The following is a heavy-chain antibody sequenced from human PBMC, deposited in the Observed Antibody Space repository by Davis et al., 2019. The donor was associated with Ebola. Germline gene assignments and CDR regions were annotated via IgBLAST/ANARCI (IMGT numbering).Heavy chain of an antibody. CDR2: IRSKANSYAT. V-gene: IGHV3-73*01. CDR1: GFTFRGSA. D-gene: IGHD2/OR15-2a*01. CDR3: TGVLLRAGRGNWFDP. J-gene: IGHJ5*02. Sequence: GESLKISCAASGFTFRGSAMHWVRQASGKGLELVGRIRSKANSYATAYAASVKGRFTISRDDSKNPAYLQMNSLKTEDTAVYYCTGVLLRAGRGNWFDPWGQGTLVTVSS.